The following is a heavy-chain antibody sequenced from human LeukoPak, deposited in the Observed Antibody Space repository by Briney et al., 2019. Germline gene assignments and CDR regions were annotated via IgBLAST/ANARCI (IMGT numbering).Heavy chain of an antibody. V-gene: IGHV1-69*04. J-gene: IGHJ4*02. CDR1: GGTFSSYA. D-gene: IGHD4-17*01. Sequence: ASVKVSCKTSGGTFSSYAISWVRQAPGQGLEWMGRIIPILGIANYAQKFQGRVTITADKSTSTAYMELSSLRSEDTAVYYCARHPMSTVTTEADYWGQGTLVTVSS. CDR3: ARHPMSTVTTEADY. CDR2: IIPILGIA.